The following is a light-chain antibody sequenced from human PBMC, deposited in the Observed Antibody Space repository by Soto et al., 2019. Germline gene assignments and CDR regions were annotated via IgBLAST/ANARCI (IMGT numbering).Light chain of an antibody. V-gene: IGKV3-20*01. CDR3: QQFNT. J-gene: IGKJ5*01. CDR1: QSVSSSY. Sequence: EIVLTQSPGTLSLSPGERATLSCRASQSVSSSYLAWYQQKPGQAPRLLIYGASSRATGIPDRFSGSGSGTDFTLTISRLEPDDFAVYYCQQFNTFGQGTRLEIK. CDR2: GAS.